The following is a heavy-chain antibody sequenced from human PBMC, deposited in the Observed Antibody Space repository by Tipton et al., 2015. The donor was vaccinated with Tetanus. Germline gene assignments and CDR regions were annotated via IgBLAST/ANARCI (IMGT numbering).Heavy chain of an antibody. J-gene: IGHJ5*01. CDR2: IRAHNGDT. V-gene: IGHV1-18*01. CDR1: FGSTFNSFI. Sequence: QSGPEVKMPGDSVKVSCKASFGSTFNSFIITWVRQAPGQGLEWMGWIRAHNGDTKYAQKFQGRVTLTTDTSTMTAYMEVRSLRSDDTAVYYCVRPDRYCSGGSCYLALDSWGQGTRVIVSS. CDR3: VRPDRYCSGGSCYLALDS. D-gene: IGHD2-15*01.